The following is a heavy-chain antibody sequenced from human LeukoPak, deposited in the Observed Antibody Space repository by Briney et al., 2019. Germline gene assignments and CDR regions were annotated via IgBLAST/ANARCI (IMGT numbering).Heavy chain of an antibody. CDR1: GFTFSSYA. J-gene: IGHJ4*02. Sequence: PGGSLRLSCAASGFTFSSYAMHWVRQAPGKGLEWVAVISYDGSNKYYADSVKGRFTISRDNSKNTLYLQMNSLRAEDTAVYYCARDYYDFWSGYYSYYFDYWGQGTLVAVSS. CDR3: ARDYYDFWSGYYSYYFDY. CDR2: ISYDGSNK. D-gene: IGHD3-3*01. V-gene: IGHV3-30-3*01.